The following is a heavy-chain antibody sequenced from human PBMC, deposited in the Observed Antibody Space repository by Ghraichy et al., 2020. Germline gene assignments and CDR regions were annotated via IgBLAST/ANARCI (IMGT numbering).Heavy chain of an antibody. CDR3: ARVELAAAGTGWFDP. Sequence: SETLSLTCTVSGGSISGYYWSWIRQPPGKGLEWIGYIYYSGSTNYNPSLKSRVTISVDTSKNQFSLKLSSVTAADTAVYYCARVELAAAGTGWFDPWGQGTLVSVSS. J-gene: IGHJ5*02. CDR1: GGSISGYY. D-gene: IGHD6-13*01. V-gene: IGHV4-59*01. CDR2: IYYSGST.